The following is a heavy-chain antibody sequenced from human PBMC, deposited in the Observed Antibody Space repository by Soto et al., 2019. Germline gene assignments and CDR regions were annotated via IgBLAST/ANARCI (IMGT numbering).Heavy chain of an antibody. CDR3: ARGGGSPYHDHEFDY. V-gene: IGHV4-59*11. D-gene: IGHD2-2*01. Sequence: QVQLQESGPGLVKPSETLSLTCSVSGVSTSNHYWTWIRKPPGQGREWIGCIYYRGTTNYNASLNSRITISIDTSKNQFSLRLTSVTTADTAVYYCARGGGSPYHDHEFDYWGQGILVTVSS. J-gene: IGHJ4*02. CDR1: GVSTSNHY. CDR2: IYYRGTT.